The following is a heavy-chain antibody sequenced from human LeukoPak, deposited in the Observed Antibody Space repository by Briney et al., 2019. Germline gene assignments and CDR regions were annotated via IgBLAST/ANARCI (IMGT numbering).Heavy chain of an antibody. J-gene: IGHJ5*02. CDR3: ARLSEDNWFDP. Sequence: SETLSLTCSVSGDSISSSSSYWGWIRQPPGEGLEWIGSIYYSGSTYYNTSLKSRVTISVDTPKNQFSLKLSSVTAADTAVYYCARLSEDNWFDPWGQGTLVTVSS. V-gene: IGHV4-39*07. D-gene: IGHD3-16*02. CDR1: GDSISSSSSY. CDR2: IYYSGST.